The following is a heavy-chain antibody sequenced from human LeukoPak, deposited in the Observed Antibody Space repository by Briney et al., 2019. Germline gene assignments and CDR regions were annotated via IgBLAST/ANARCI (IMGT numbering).Heavy chain of an antibody. D-gene: IGHD2-21*02. CDR2: IRGSGNNA. CDR3: AKPVLTAINFFDC. J-gene: IGHJ4*02. V-gene: IGHV3-23*01. CDR1: GFTLSSYD. Sequence: QPGGSLRVSCVASGFTLSSYDMSWVRQAPGKRLEWLSVIRGSGNNAYYADSVKGRFTVSRDNAKNTLYLQMNSLRAEDTALYYCAKPVLTAINFFDCWGQGALVTVSS.